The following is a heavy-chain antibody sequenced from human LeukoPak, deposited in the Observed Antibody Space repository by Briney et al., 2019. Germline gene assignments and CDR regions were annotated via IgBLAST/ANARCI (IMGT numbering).Heavy chain of an antibody. V-gene: IGHV1-69*05. CDR1: GGTFNRYA. CDR2: IIPIFGTA. CDR3: ASGKYGLRSWFDP. J-gene: IGHJ5*02. Sequence: SVKVSCKASGGTFNRYAVTWVRQAPGQGLEWLGGIIPIFGTANYAQKFQGRVTITTDESTNTTYMELTSLTSEDTAVYYCASGKYGLRSWFDPWGQGTLVTVSP. D-gene: IGHD4-17*01.